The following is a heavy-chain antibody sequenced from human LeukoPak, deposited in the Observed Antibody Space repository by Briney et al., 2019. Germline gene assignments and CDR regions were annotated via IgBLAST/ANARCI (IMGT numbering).Heavy chain of an antibody. V-gene: IGHV4-39*01. CDR2: IYYGENT. Sequence: PSETLSLTCTVSGGSISSGPYYWGWIRQPPGKGLEWIGNIYYGENTYYNPSLKSRVTISIDTSKNQFYLKLSSLTAADTAVYYCAKSGGYGLIDYWGQGTLVTVSS. CDR3: AKSGGYGLIDY. CDR1: GGSISSGPYY. D-gene: IGHD6-25*01. J-gene: IGHJ4*01.